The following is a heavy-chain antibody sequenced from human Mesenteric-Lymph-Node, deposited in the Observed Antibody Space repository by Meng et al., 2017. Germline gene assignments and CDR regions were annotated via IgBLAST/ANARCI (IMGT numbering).Heavy chain of an antibody. J-gene: IGHJ4*02. D-gene: IGHD5-12*01. V-gene: IGHV3-23*01. CDR2: ISGGGGNT. CDR1: GFTFSSYA. CDR3: AKDREYSGYDFSDYFDY. Sequence: GESLKISCAASGFTFSSYAVSWVRQAPGKGLEWVSAISGGGGNTYYADSVKGRFTISRDNSKNTLYLQMNSLRAEDTAVYYCAKDREYSGYDFSDYFDYWGQGTLVTVSS.